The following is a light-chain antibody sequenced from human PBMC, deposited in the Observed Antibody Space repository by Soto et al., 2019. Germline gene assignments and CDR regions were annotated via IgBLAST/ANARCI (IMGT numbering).Light chain of an antibody. CDR3: QQYGSSPWT. V-gene: IGKV3-20*01. CDR2: GAS. CDR1: QSVSSNY. Sequence: EIVLTQSPGTLSLSPGERATLSCRASQSVSSNYLAWYQQKPGQAPRPLIYGASSRATGIPDRFSGSGAGTDFTLTISRLESEDFAVYYCQQYGSSPWTFGQGTKVEFK. J-gene: IGKJ1*01.